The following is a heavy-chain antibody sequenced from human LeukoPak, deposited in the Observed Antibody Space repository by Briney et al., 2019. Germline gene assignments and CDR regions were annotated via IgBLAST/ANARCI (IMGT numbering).Heavy chain of an antibody. CDR3: AREKMTTITTIDY. CDR1: GDSISTYY. Sequence: PSETLSLTCSVSGDSISTYYRTWIRQPAGKGLEWIGRIYISGTPNYNPSLRGRVTMSIDTSMNQFSLKLTSVTAADTAVYYCAREKMTTITTIDYWGQGTLVTVSS. CDR2: IYISGTP. J-gene: IGHJ4*02. V-gene: IGHV4-4*07. D-gene: IGHD4-11*01.